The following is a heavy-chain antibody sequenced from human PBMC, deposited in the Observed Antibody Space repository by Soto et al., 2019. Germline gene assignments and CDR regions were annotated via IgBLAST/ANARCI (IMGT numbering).Heavy chain of an antibody. CDR3: ATRSGGGGAFDF. Sequence: EVQLVESGGGLVQPGGSLRLSCAASGFTFSRYEMNWVRQAPGKGLEWISYIHSSGTTIYYADSVKGRFTISRDNAKNSLCLQMNSLSAEDTAVYYCATRSGGGGAFDFWGQGTMVTASS. D-gene: IGHD3-10*01. V-gene: IGHV3-48*03. CDR2: IHSSGTTI. J-gene: IGHJ3*01. CDR1: GFTFSRYE.